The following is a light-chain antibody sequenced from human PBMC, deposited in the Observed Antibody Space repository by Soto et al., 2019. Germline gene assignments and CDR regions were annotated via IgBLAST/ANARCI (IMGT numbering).Light chain of an antibody. CDR1: QSVSSSY. Sequence: ETVLTQSPGTLSLAPGDRAFLSCRASQSVSSSYLAWYQQKPGQAPRLLIYDASNRATGIPARFSASGSGTDFTLTISSLEPEDFAVYYCQQRSSTLTFGGGTKVDIK. J-gene: IGKJ4*01. CDR2: DAS. V-gene: IGKV3D-20*02. CDR3: QQRSSTLT.